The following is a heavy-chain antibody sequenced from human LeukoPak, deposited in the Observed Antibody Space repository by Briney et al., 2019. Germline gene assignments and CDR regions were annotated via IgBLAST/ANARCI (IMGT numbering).Heavy chain of an antibody. CDR3: ARLVLYYDSSGHCNGQMFDY. CDR1: GFTVSSNY. D-gene: IGHD3-22*01. Sequence: GGSLRLSCAASGFTVSSNYMSRVRQAPGKGLEWVSVIYSGGSTYYADSVKGRFTISRDNSKNTLYLQMNSLRAEDTAVYYCARLVLYYDSSGHCNGQMFDYWGQGTLVTVSS. CDR2: IYSGGST. J-gene: IGHJ4*02. V-gene: IGHV3-66*02.